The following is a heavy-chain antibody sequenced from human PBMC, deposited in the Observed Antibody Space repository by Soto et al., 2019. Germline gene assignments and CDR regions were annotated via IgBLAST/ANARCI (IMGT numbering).Heavy chain of an antibody. J-gene: IGHJ5*02. CDR1: GGSISSSSYY. V-gene: IGHV4-39*01. D-gene: IGHD3-10*01. CDR3: AILVRGVMEWGFDH. Sequence: QLQLQESGPGLVKPSETLSLTCTVSGGSISSSSYYWGWIRQPPGKGLEWMGSSYYSGSTYYNPSLKSRVTISVDTSKNQFSLKMSSVTAADTAVYYCAILVRGVMEWGFDHWGQGTLVTVSS. CDR2: SYYSGST.